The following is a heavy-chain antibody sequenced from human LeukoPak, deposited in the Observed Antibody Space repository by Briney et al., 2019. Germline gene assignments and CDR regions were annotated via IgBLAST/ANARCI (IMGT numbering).Heavy chain of an antibody. Sequence: ASVKVSCXASGYTFTGYYMHWVRQAPGQGLEWMGWINPNSGGTNCAQKFQGRVTMTRDTSIGTAYMELSRLRSDDTALYYCARWAGSAGYYYYYMDVWGKGTTVTVSS. CDR3: ARWAGSAGYYYYYMDV. J-gene: IGHJ6*03. CDR1: GYTFTGYY. CDR2: INPNSGGT. D-gene: IGHD1-14*01. V-gene: IGHV1-2*02.